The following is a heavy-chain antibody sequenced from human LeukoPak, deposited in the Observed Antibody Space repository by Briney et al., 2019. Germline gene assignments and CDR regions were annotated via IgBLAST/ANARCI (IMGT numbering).Heavy chain of an antibody. Sequence: PSETLSLTCAVYGGSFSGYYWSWIRQPPGKGLEWIGEINHSGSTNYNPSLKSRVTISVDTSKNQFPLKLSSVTAADTAVYYCARECRSPQVQGAFDIWGQGTMVTVSS. CDR2: INHSGST. J-gene: IGHJ3*02. CDR1: GGSFSGYY. CDR3: ARECRSPQVQGAFDI. V-gene: IGHV4-34*01. D-gene: IGHD5/OR15-5a*01.